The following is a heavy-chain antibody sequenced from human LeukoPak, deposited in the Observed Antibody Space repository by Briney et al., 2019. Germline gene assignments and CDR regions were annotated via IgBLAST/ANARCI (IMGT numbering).Heavy chain of an antibody. CDR2: IYYSGST. J-gene: IGHJ4*02. V-gene: IGHV4-39*01. CDR3: ASTTGVRGVKYFDY. D-gene: IGHD3-10*01. Sequence: SETLSLTCTVYGGSFSGYYWSWIRQPPGKGLEWVGSIYYSGSTYYNPSLKSRVTISVDTSKNQFSLKLSSVSAADTAVYYCASTTGVRGVKYFDYWGQGTLVTVSS. CDR1: GGSFSGYY.